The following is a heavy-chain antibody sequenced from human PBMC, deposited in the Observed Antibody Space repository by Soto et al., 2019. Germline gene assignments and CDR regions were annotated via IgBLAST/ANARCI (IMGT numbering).Heavy chain of an antibody. CDR1: GFTFSSYW. CDR3: ARAFRPQGFDP. D-gene: IGHD6-6*01. J-gene: IGHJ5*02. CDR2: INSDGSST. V-gene: IGHV3-74*01. Sequence: GGSLRLSCPASGFTFSSYWMHWVRQAPGKGLVWVSRINSDGSSTSYADSVKGRFTISRDNAKNTLYLQMNSLRAEDTAVYYCARAFRPQGFDPWGQGTLVTVSS.